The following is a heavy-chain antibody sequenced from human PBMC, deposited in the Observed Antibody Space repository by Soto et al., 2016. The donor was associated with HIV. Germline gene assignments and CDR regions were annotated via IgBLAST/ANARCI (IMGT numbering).Heavy chain of an antibody. CDR2: VYYSGGL. J-gene: IGHJ5*02. CDR3: AGYKITPGENWLDP. V-gene: IGHV4-59*01. Sequence: QVQLLQSGPGLVKPSETLSLNCTISGGPISQYYWNWIRQSPGKKMEWLGYVYYSGGLSYNPSFKSRLFMSMDTSKAQFSLRLTSLTAADTAVYYCAGYKITPGENWLDPWGQGPGHRLL. CDR1: GGPISQYY. D-gene: IGHD5-12*01.